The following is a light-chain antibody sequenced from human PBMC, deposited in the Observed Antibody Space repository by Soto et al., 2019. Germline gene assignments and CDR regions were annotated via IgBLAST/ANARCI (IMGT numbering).Light chain of an antibody. CDR3: QQYNSHPWT. CDR1: QRINIY. CDR2: SAS. J-gene: IGKJ1*01. Sequence: DIQMTQSPSSLSTSIGDRVTITCRASQRINIYLNWYRQKPGKAPELLIYSASNLQSGVPSRFSGSGSGTDFTLTISGLQTDDFGTYYCQQYNSHPWTFGQGTKVDNK. V-gene: IGKV1-39*01.